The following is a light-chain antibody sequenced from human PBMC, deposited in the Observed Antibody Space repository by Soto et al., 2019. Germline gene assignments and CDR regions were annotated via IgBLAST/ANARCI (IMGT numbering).Light chain of an antibody. V-gene: IGLV2-14*01. CDR1: KNDIGVYDF. CDR3: SSYTSSSTLV. CDR2: EVS. J-gene: IGLJ2*01. Sequence: QSALTQPPSASGSPGQSVTISCTGTKNDIGVYDFVSWYQQHPGKAPKLMIYEVSNRPSGVSNRFSGSKSGNTASLTISGLQAEDEADYYCSSYTSSSTLVFGGGTKVTVL.